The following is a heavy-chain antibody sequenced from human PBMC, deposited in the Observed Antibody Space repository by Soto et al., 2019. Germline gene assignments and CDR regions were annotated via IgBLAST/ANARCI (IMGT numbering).Heavy chain of an antibody. CDR3: ARDTTDCSSTSCDFDY. CDR1: GGTFSSYT. V-gene: IGHV1-69*08. J-gene: IGHJ4*02. D-gene: IGHD2-2*01. CDR2: IIPILGIA. Sequence: QVQLVQSGAEVKKPGSSVKVSCKASGGTFSSYTISWVRQAPGQGLEWMGRIIPILGIANYAQKFQGRVTITADQSTSTAYMELSSLRSEDTAVYYCARDTTDCSSTSCDFDYWGQGTLVTVSS.